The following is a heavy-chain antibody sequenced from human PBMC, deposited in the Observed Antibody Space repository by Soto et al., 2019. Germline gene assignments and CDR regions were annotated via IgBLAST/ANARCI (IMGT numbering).Heavy chain of an antibody. J-gene: IGHJ4*02. D-gene: IGHD6-13*01. CDR2: ISATDGST. CDR3: AKDPCSSWYCKYFEY. V-gene: IGHV3-23*01. Sequence: EVQLLESGGDLVQPGGSLRLSCAASGFSFSTYAMNWVRQTPGKGLEWVSGISATDGSTHYADSVRGRFTISRDNSKNRLYLQMNSLRAEDTALYYCAKDPCSSWYCKYFEYWGQGTLVTVSS. CDR1: GFSFSTYA.